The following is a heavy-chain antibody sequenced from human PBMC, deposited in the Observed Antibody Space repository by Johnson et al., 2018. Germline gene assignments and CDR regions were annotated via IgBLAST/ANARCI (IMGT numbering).Heavy chain of an antibody. Sequence: VQLQESGGGVVQPGRSLRLSCAASGFPFSSHGMHWVRQAPGRGLEWVASIWYDGSKKYYADSVMKGRVTISRDNSKNTLYLEMNSLRGEDTAVYYCAKDDQGFGADIGGQGTMVTVAS. CDR2: IWYDGSKK. CDR1: GFPFSSHG. V-gene: IGHV3-33*06. D-gene: IGHD3-16*01. CDR3: AKDDQGFGADI. J-gene: IGHJ3*02.